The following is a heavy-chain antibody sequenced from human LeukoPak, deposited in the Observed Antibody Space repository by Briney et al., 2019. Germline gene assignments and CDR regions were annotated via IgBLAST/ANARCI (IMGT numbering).Heavy chain of an antibody. CDR1: GGSFSGYY. D-gene: IGHD2-2*01. Sequence: SETLSLTCAVYGGSFSGYYWSWIRQPPGKGLEWIGEINHSGSTNYNPSLKSRVTISVDTSRNQFSLKLSSVTAADTAVYYCAMSTVGVPAAVDYWGQGTLVTVSS. CDR2: INHSGST. CDR3: AMSTVGVPAAVDY. J-gene: IGHJ4*02. V-gene: IGHV4-34*01.